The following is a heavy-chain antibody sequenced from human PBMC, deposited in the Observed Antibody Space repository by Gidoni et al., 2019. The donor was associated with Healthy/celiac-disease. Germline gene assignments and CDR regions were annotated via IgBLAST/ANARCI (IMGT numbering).Heavy chain of an antibody. CDR3: ARGGPYDYVWGSYRPWFDY. J-gene: IGHJ4*02. V-gene: IGHV4-34*01. Sequence: QVQLQQWGAGLLKPSETLSLTCAVYGGSFSGYSWSWSRQPPGKGLEWIGEINHSGSTNYNPALKSRVTISVDTSKNQFSLKLSSVTAADTAVYYCARGGPYDYVWGSYRPWFDYWGQGTLVTVSS. CDR2: INHSGST. CDR1: GGSFSGYS. D-gene: IGHD3-16*02.